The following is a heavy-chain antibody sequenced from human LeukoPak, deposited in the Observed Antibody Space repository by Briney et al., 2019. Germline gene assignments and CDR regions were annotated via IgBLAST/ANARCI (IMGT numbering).Heavy chain of an antibody. D-gene: IGHD3-10*01. J-gene: IGHJ4*02. CDR3: ARGGSGSGYLYYFDS. V-gene: IGHV1-2*06. CDR2: IISNSGGT. Sequence: ASVKVSCKASGYSFSDFATHWVRQAPGQGLEWMGRIISNSGGTSYAQKFQGRVTMTRDTSISTAYMEVSGLTSDDTAVYYCARGGSGSGYLYYFDSWGQGTLVSVSS. CDR1: GYSFSDFA.